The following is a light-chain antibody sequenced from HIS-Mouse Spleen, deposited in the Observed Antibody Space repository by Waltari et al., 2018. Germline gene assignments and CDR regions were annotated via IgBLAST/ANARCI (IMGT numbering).Light chain of an antibody. Sequence: DIQLTQAPSFLPASVGTRVTFTCRASQGISSYLAWYQQKPGKSPYVLIYAASTLQSGVPSRFSGSGSGTEFTLTISSLQPEDFATYYCQQLNSYPPTFGQGTKVEIK. CDR1: QGISSY. CDR2: AAS. V-gene: IGKV1-9*01. CDR3: QQLNSYPPT. J-gene: IGKJ1*01.